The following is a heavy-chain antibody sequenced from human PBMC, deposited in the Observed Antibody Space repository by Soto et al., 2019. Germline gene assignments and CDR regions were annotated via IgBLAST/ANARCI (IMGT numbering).Heavy chain of an antibody. D-gene: IGHD6-19*01. CDR3: ARGTYSSGWYSSLDWFDP. J-gene: IGHJ5*02. V-gene: IGHV4-59*01. CDR1: GGSISSYY. CDR2: IYYSGST. Sequence: SDTLSLTCTVSGGSISSYYWIWIRQPPGKGLEWIGYIYYSGSTNYNPSLKSRVTISVDTSKNQFSLKLSSVTAADTAVYYCARGTYSSGWYSSLDWFDPWGQGTLVTVSS.